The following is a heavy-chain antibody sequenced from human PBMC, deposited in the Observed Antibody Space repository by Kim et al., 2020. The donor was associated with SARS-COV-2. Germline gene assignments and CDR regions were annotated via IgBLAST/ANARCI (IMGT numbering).Heavy chain of an antibody. Sequence: GGSLRLSCAASGFTFSSYSMNWVRQAPGKGLEWVSSISSSSSYIYYADSVKGRFTISRDNAKNSLYLQMNSLRAEDTAVYYCARAVGGYRTIDYWGQGTLVTVSS. CDR1: GFTFSSYS. J-gene: IGHJ4*02. D-gene: IGHD5-18*01. CDR3: ARAVGGYRTIDY. V-gene: IGHV3-21*04. CDR2: ISSSSSYI.